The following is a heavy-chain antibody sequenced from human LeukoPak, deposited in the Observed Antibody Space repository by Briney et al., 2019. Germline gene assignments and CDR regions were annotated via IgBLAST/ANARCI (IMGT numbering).Heavy chain of an antibody. CDR3: ARADSAFDI. D-gene: IGHD3-22*01. J-gene: IGHJ3*02. CDR1: GFTFSSYA. Sequence: GSLRLSCAASGFTFSSYAMSWVRQAPGKGLEWIGSIYYSGSTYYNPSLKSRVTISVDTSKNQFSLKLSSVTAADTAVYYCARADSAFDIWGQGTMVTVSS. V-gene: IGHV4-39*07. CDR2: IYYSGST.